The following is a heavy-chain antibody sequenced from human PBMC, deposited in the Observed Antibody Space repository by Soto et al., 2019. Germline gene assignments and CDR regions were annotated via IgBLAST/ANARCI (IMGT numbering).Heavy chain of an antibody. CDR1: GYTFTSYG. J-gene: IGHJ3*02. CDR3: ARLEGVLRYFDWSPVGAFDI. V-gene: IGHV1-18*01. CDR2: ISAYNGNT. Sequence: QVQLVQSGAEVKKPGASVKVSCKASGYTFTSYGISWVRQAPGQGLEWMGWISAYNGNTNYAQKLQGRVTMTTDTSTSTADMELRSLRSDDTAVYYCARLEGVLRYFDWSPVGAFDIWGQGTMVTVSS. D-gene: IGHD3-9*01.